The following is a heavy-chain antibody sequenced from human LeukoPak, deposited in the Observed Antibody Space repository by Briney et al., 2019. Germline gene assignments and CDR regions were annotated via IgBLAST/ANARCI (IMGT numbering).Heavy chain of an antibody. CDR3: ARDRGIVVVPAEPHWFDP. Sequence: SETLSLTCTVSGGSISSYYWSWIRQPAGKGLEWIGRIYTSGSTNYNPSLKSRVTMSVDTSKNQFSLKLSSVTAADAAVYYCARDRGIVVVPAEPHWFDPWGQGTLVTVSS. V-gene: IGHV4-4*07. CDR1: GGSISSYY. CDR2: IYTSGST. D-gene: IGHD2-2*01. J-gene: IGHJ5*02.